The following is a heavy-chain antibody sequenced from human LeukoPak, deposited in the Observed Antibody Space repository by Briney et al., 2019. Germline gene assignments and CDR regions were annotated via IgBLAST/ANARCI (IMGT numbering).Heavy chain of an antibody. CDR3: ATQAGITIFGRYFDY. CDR1: GFTFSNSW. V-gene: IGHV3-74*01. J-gene: IGHJ4*02. Sequence: PGGSLRLSCAASGFTFSNSWMNWVRQAPGKGLLWVSRINTDGSSTTYADSVKGRFTISRDNAKNTLYLQMNSLRAEDTGVYCCATQAGITIFGRYFDYWGQGTLVTVSS. D-gene: IGHD3-3*01. CDR2: INTDGSST.